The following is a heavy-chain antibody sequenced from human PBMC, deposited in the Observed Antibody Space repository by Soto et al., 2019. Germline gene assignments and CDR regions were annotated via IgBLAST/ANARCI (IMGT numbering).Heavy chain of an antibody. J-gene: IGHJ4*02. Sequence: PGGSLRLSCVASGFSFSKYAMSWVRQAPGKGLEWISGISGSGARTFYADSVKGRFTISRDNFKNTLYLQMNSLRAEDTAVYYCAREDYYDSSGYYGYWGQGTLVTVSS. V-gene: IGHV3-23*01. CDR3: AREDYYDSSGYYGY. CDR1: GFSFSKYA. D-gene: IGHD3-22*01. CDR2: ISGSGART.